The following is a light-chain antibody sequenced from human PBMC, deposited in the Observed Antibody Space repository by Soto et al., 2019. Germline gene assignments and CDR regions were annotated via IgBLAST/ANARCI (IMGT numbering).Light chain of an antibody. V-gene: IGKV3-11*01. CDR3: QQRSNWPPIFT. J-gene: IGKJ3*01. CDR1: QSVDNY. CDR2: DVS. Sequence: ESVMTQSPATLSLSPGERATLSCRTSQSVDNYLVWYQQKPGQAPRLLIHDVSKRATGIPDRFSSSGSGTDFTLTISSLEPEDFAVYYCQQRSNWPPIFTFGPGTRVDVK.